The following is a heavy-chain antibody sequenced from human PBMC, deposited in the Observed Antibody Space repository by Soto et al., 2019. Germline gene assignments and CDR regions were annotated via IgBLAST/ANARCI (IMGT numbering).Heavy chain of an antibody. J-gene: IGHJ4*02. CDR2: ISGSGDST. D-gene: IGHD6-19*01. Sequence: EVQLLESGGGLVQPGGSLSLSCAASGFTFSSYDMSWVRLAPGKGLEWVSAISGSGDSTYYADSVKGRFTISRDNSKDTMHLKINSLRAEDTAVYYCVKYWYSSGWHFDHWGQGTLVTVSS. V-gene: IGHV3-23*01. CDR1: GFTFSSYD. CDR3: VKYWYSSGWHFDH.